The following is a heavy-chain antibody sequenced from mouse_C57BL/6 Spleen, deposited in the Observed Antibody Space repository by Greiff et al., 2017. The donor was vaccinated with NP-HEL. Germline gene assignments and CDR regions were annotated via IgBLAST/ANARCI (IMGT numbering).Heavy chain of an antibody. J-gene: IGHJ3*01. V-gene: IGHV3-6*01. CDR2: ISYDGSN. CDR1: GYSITSGYY. Sequence: EVQLQESGPGLVKPSQSLSLTCSVTGYSITSGYYWNWIRQFPGNKLEWMGYISYDGSNNYNPSLKNRISITRDTSKNQFFLKLNSVTTEDTATYYCAIYYDYVWFAYWGQGTLVTVSA. D-gene: IGHD2-4*01. CDR3: AIYYDYVWFAY.